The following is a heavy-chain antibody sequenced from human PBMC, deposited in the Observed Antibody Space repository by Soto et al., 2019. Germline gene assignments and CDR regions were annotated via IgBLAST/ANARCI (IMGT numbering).Heavy chain of an antibody. CDR3: FGGGVGPQ. J-gene: IGHJ4*02. Sequence: EVQLVESGGDLVQPGGSLRLSCAASDFTFRNYWMNWVRQAPGKGLEWVANIKPDGSATNYVDSVKGRFTISRDNVKTSVSLQMNSLRAEDTAVYFCFGGGVGPQWGQGTLVTVSS. V-gene: IGHV3-7*03. CDR1: DFTFRNYW. D-gene: IGHD3-16*01. CDR2: IKPDGSAT.